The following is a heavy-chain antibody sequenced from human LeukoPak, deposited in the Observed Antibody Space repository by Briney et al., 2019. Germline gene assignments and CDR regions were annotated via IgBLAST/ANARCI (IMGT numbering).Heavy chain of an antibody. V-gene: IGHV3-20*04. CDR2: INWNGGST. CDR1: GFTFDDYG. D-gene: IGHD1-7*01. J-gene: IGHJ4*02. CDR3: ARDPMYNWNYEFDY. Sequence: LPGGSLRLSCAASGFTFDDYGMSWVRQAPGKGLEWVSGINWNGGSTGYADSVKGRFTISRDNAKNSLYLQMNSLRAEDTALYYCARDPMYNWNYEFDYWGQGTLVTVSS.